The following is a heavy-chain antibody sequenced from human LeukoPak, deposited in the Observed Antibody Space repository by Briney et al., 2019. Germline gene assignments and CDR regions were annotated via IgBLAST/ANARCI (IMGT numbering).Heavy chain of an antibody. J-gene: IGHJ4*02. D-gene: IGHD6-19*01. CDR3: AKSTVAGISYYFDY. Sequence: GGSLRLSCAASGFTFSSYAMSWVRQAPGKGLEWVSAISGSGGSAYYADSVKGRFTISRDNSKNTLYLQMNSLRAEDTAVYYCAKSTVAGISYYFDYWGQGTLVTVSS. V-gene: IGHV3-23*01. CDR2: ISGSGGSA. CDR1: GFTFSSYA.